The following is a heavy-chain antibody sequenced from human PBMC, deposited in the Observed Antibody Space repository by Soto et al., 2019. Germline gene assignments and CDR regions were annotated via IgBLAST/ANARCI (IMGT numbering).Heavy chain of an antibody. CDR1: GYRFTNYW. D-gene: IGHD6-13*01. CDR3: TRTSGAGNNYYGIDV. V-gene: IGHV5-51*01. Sequence: GESLKISGKGSGYRFTNYWIGWVRQMPGKGLEWMGIIYPGDSDTRYSPSFQGQVTISADKSINTAYLQWSSLKASDTAMYYCTRTSGAGNNYYGIDVWGQGTTVPVSS. J-gene: IGHJ6*02. CDR2: IYPGDSDT.